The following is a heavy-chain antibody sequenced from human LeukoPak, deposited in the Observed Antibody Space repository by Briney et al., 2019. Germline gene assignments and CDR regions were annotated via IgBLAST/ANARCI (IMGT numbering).Heavy chain of an antibody. J-gene: IGHJ4*02. CDR2: IKSKSDNGTT. CDR3: VVFYFYGLY. V-gene: IGHV3-15*05. CDR1: AVSFSNVW. Sequence: PGGSLRLSCAASAVSFSNVWMSWVRQAPGKGLEWVGHIKSKSDNGTTDYAAPVKGRFTMSRDDSRNTLSLQMNSLGTEDTAVYYGVVFYFYGLYWGPGTLVTVSS. D-gene: IGHD3-10*01.